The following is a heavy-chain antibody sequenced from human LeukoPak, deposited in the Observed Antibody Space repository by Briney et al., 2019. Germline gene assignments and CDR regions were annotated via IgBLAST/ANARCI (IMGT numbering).Heavy chain of an antibody. CDR3: ARAPRGYSYGFRNWFDP. J-gene: IGHJ5*02. V-gene: IGHV4-34*01. CDR1: GGSFSGYY. CDR2: INHSGST. Sequence: PSQTLSLTCAVYGGSFSGYYWSWIRHPPGKGLEWIGEINHSGSTNYNPSLKSRVTISVDTPKNQCSLKLRSVTAADTAVYYCARAPRGYSYGFRNWFDPWGQGTLVTVSS. D-gene: IGHD5-18*01.